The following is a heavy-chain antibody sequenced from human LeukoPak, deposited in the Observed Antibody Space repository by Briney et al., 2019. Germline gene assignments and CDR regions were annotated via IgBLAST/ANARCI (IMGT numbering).Heavy chain of an antibody. CDR1: GFTFSSYS. CDR3: ARDEGSQGTIDY. Sequence: PGGSLRLSCAASGFTFSSYSMNWVRQAPGKGPEWVSSISSSSSYIYYADSVKGRFTISRDNAKNSLYLQMNSLRAEDTAVYYCARDEGSQGTIDYWGQGTLVTVSS. J-gene: IGHJ4*02. V-gene: IGHV3-21*01. D-gene: IGHD3-10*01. CDR2: ISSSSSYI.